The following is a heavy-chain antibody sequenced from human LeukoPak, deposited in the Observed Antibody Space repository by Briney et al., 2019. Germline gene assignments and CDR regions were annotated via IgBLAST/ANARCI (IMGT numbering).Heavy chain of an antibody. CDR1: GKSFTSYW. J-gene: IGHJ5*02. Sequence: EPLKISCKGSGKSFTSYWMGWARQMPAKSLKWMGIIYPGDSDARYSPSFQGQVTISADKSISTAYLQWSSLKASDTAMYYCARHRRYYYDSSGYYWFDPWGQGTLVTVSS. CDR3: ARHRRYYYDSSGYYWFDP. D-gene: IGHD3-22*01. CDR2: IYPGDSDA. V-gene: IGHV5-51*01.